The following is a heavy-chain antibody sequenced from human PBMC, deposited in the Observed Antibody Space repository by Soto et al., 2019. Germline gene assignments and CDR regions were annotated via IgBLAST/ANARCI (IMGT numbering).Heavy chain of an antibody. Sequence: GGSLRLSCAPSGLTFSNYAMSWVRQAPGKGLEWVSTIFAGGGSTYYADSVKGRFTISRDNSKNILFLQMDSLRAEDTAVYFCAKDLIRGDGYIDFDYWGQGTLVTVSS. CDR1: GLTFSNYA. J-gene: IGHJ4*02. CDR3: AKDLIRGDGYIDFDY. D-gene: IGHD3-10*01. V-gene: IGHV3-23*01. CDR2: IFAGGGST.